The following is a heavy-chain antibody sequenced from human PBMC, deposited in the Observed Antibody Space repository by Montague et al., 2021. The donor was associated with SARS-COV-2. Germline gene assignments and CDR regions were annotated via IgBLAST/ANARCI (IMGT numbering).Heavy chain of an antibody. CDR1: GFSLGTSGMC. Sequence: PALVKPTQTLTLTCTFSGFSLGTSGMCVSWIRQPPGKALEWLALIDWDDDKYYSTSLKTRLTISKDTSKNQVVLTMTYMDPVDTATYYCARDILTGYLYGMDVWGQGTTVTVSS. V-gene: IGHV2-70*01. J-gene: IGHJ6*02. CDR3: ARDILTGYLYGMDV. D-gene: IGHD3-9*01. CDR2: IDWDDDK.